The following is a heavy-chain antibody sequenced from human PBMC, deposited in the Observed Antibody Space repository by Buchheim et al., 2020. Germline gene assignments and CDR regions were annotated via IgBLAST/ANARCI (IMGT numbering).Heavy chain of an antibody. Sequence: QVQLVESGGGVVQPGRSLRLSCAASGFTFSSYGMHWVRQAPGKGLEWVAVISYDGSNKYYADSMRGRFTISRDNSENTLCLQMNSLRAEDTAVYYCAKDSQWLKPEYFDCWGQGTL. J-gene: IGHJ4*02. D-gene: IGHD6-19*01. V-gene: IGHV3-30*18. CDR3: AKDSQWLKPEYFDC. CDR2: ISYDGSNK. CDR1: GFTFSSYG.